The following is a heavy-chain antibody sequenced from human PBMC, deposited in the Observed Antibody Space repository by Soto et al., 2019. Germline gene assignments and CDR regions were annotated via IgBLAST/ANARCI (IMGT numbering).Heavy chain of an antibody. Sequence: EVQLLESGGGLVQPGGSLRLSCAASGFTFSSYAMGWVRQAPGKGLEWVSAFSGSGGSTYYADSVKGRFTISRDNSKNTLYLQMNSLRAEDTAVYYCAKDPRNNWNYDYWGQGTLVTVSS. CDR2: FSGSGGST. V-gene: IGHV3-23*01. CDR3: AKDPRNNWNYDY. CDR1: GFTFSSYA. J-gene: IGHJ4*02. D-gene: IGHD1-7*01.